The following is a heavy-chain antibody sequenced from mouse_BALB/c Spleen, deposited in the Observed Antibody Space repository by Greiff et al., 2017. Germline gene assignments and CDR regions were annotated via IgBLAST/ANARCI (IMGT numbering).Heavy chain of an antibody. V-gene: IGHV1S81*02. CDR2: INPSNGGT. J-gene: IGHJ3*01. Sequence: QVQLQQPGAELVKPGASVKLSCKASGYTFTSYYMYWVKQRPGQGLEWIGGINPSNGGTNFNEKFKSKATLTVDKSSSTAYMQLSSLTSEDSAVYYCTRLERYDAWFAYWGQGTLVTVSA. CDR1: GYTFTSYY. CDR3: TRLERYDAWFAY. D-gene: IGHD2-14*01.